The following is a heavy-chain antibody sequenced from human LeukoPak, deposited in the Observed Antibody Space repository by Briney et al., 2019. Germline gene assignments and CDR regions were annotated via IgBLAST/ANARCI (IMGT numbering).Heavy chain of an antibody. CDR3: ARIAAAEYYYYYYYMDV. CDR2: IYSGGST. CDR1: GFTVSSNY. D-gene: IGHD6-13*01. Sequence: PGGSLRLSCAASGFTVSSNYMNWVRQAPGKGLEWVSVIYSGGSTYYADSVKGRFTISRDNSKNTLYLQMNSLRAEDTAVYYCARIAAAEYYYYYYYMDVWGKGTTVTVSS. V-gene: IGHV3-53*01. J-gene: IGHJ6*03.